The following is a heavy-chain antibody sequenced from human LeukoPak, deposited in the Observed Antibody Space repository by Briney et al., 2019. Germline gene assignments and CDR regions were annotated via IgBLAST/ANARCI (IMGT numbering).Heavy chain of an antibody. CDR3: ARHDWFDP. V-gene: IGHV3-53*01. CDR1: GSIVSSDY. Sequence: GGSLRLSCEVSGSIVSSDYMSWVRQAPGKGLEWVSTIYSGGSTYYADSVKGRFTICRDNSKNTLYLQMNSLRAEDTAVYYCARHDWFDPWGRGTLVTVSS. J-gene: IGHJ5*02. CDR2: IYSGGST.